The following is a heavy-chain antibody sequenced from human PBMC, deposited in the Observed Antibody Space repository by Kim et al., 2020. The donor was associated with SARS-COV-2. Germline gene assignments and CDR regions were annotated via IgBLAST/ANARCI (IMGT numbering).Heavy chain of an antibody. J-gene: IGHJ6*02. CDR3: ARDAIAVAGSYYYYYGMDV. V-gene: IGHV3-30*07. Sequence: GRFTISRDNSTTTLYLQMNRLRAEDTAVYYCARDAIAVAGSYYYYYGMDVWGQGTTVTVSS. D-gene: IGHD6-19*01.